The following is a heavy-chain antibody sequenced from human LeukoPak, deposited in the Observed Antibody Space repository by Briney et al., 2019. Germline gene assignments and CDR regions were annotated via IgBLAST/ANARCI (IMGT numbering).Heavy chain of an antibody. CDR1: GFTFSSYS. D-gene: IGHD3-10*01. V-gene: IGHV3-21*01. J-gene: IGHJ5*02. Sequence: GGSLRLSCAASGFTFSSYSMNWVRQAPGKGLEWVSSISSSSSYIYYADSVKGRFTISRDNAKNSLYLQMNSLRAEDTAVYYCARDLVRGGNWFDPWGQGTLVTVSS. CDR3: ARDLVRGGNWFDP. CDR2: ISSSSSYI.